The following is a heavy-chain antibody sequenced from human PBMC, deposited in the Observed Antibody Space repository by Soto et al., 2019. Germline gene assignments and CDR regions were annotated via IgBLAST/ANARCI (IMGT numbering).Heavy chain of an antibody. CDR1: GYSLTGYY. CDR3: TRDLAY. CDR2: LNPITGGT. Sequence: QVQLVQSGAEVKKPGASVKVSCKPSGYSLTGYYMHWVRQAHGQGLEWMGWLNPITGGTNYTQKFQGRVTMTRDTATVTAYIELCGLRSAVTAVYFCTRDLAYWGQGTLVTVSS. V-gene: IGHV1-2*02. J-gene: IGHJ4*02.